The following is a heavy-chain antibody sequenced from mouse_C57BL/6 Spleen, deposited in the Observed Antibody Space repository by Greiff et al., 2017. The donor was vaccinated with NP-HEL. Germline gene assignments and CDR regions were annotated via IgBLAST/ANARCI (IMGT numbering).Heavy chain of an antibody. CDR3: ARDDDYDEAWFAY. V-gene: IGHV1-7*01. J-gene: IGHJ3*01. CDR1: GYTFTSYW. D-gene: IGHD2-4*01. CDR2: INPSSGYT. Sequence: VQLQQSGAELAKPGASVKLSCKASGYTFTSYWMHWVKQRPGQGLEWIGYINPSSGYTKYNQKFKDKATLTADKSSSTAYMQLSSLTYEDAAVYYCARDDDYDEAWFAYWGQGTLVTVSA.